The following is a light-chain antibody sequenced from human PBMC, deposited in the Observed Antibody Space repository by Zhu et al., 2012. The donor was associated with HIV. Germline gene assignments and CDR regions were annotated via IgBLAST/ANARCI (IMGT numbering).Light chain of an antibody. CDR2: GAS. V-gene: IGKV3-20*01. Sequence: EVVLTQSPGTLSLSPGERATLSCRSSQGLNSKYLAWYQQKGGQAPRLLIFGASSRATGTPDFALTISRLEPEDFAVYYCHHYDKSPRTFGQGTKVEI. CDR3: HHYDKSPRT. J-gene: IGKJ1*01. CDR1: QGLNSKY.